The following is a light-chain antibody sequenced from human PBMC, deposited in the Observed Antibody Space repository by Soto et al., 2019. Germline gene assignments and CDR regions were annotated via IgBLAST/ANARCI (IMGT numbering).Light chain of an antibody. V-gene: IGKV3-20*01. CDR1: QSVTSNY. CDR2: GAS. Sequence: EIVVTQSPETLSLSQGERATLSCRASQSVTSNYLAWYQQKPGQAPRLLIFGASIRDTGIPDRFSGRGSGTVFTLTISRLEPEDFAVYYCQQYGSSPGTFGPGTKV. J-gene: IGKJ1*01. CDR3: QQYGSSPGT.